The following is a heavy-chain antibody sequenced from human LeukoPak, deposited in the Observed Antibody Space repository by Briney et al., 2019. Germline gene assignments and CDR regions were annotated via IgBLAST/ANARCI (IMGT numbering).Heavy chain of an antibody. Sequence: PGGSLRLSCAASGFTFSSYSMNWVRQAPGKGLEWVSSIISSSTYIYYADSVKGRFTISRDNAKNSLYLQMNSLRAEDTAVYYCARNRVYNGSPLAPDAFDIWGQGTMVTVSS. CDR2: IISSSTYI. J-gene: IGHJ3*02. CDR3: ARNRVYNGSPLAPDAFDI. D-gene: IGHD1-26*01. V-gene: IGHV3-21*01. CDR1: GFTFSSYS.